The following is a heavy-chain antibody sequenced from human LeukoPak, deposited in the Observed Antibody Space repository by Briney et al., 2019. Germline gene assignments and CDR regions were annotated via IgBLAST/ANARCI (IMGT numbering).Heavy chain of an antibody. CDR1: GFPLSSYS. CDR2: ISSSGTYE. J-gene: IGHJ4*02. V-gene: IGHV3-21*01. Sequence: GGSLRLSCAASGFPLSSYSMNWVRQAPGKGLEWVSSISSSGTYEYYADSVKGRFTISRDNAKNSLYLQMNSLRAEDTAVYYCARDLRSGWDRPFDYWGQGTLVTVSS. CDR3: ARDLRSGWDRPFDY. D-gene: IGHD6-19*01.